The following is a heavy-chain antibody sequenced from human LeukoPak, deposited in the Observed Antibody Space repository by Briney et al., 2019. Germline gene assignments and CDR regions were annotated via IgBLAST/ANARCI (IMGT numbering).Heavy chain of an antibody. CDR1: GGSISSSSYY. Sequence: SETLSLTCTVSGGSISSSSYYWGWIRQPPGKGLEWIGSIYYTRSTYYNPSLKSRVTISVDTSKNQFSLKLSSVTAADTAVYYWARRVRITIFGVVIPVSPNWFDPWGQGTLVTVSS. D-gene: IGHD3-3*01. J-gene: IGHJ5*02. CDR2: IYYTRST. CDR3: ARRVRITIFGVVIPVSPNWFDP. V-gene: IGHV4-39*07.